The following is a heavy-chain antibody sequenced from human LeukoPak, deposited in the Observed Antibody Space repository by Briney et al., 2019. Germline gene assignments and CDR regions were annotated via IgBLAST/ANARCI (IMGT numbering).Heavy chain of an antibody. V-gene: IGHV3-48*01. D-gene: IGHD1-26*01. CDR2: LTSSSSTI. CDR1: GFTFSSYS. J-gene: IGHJ4*02. Sequence: GGSLRLSCAASGFTFSSYSMNWVRQAPGKGREWISYLTSSSSTIYYADSVKGLFTISRDNAKSSLYMQMNSLRAEDTAVYYCARDHGSGSYWGPKFDYWGQGTLVTVSS. CDR3: ARDHGSGSYWGPKFDY.